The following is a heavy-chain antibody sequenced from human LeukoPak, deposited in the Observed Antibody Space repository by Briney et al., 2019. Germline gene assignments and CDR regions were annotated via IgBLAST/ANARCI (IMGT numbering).Heavy chain of an antibody. D-gene: IGHD4-17*01. CDR3: AKRYGDYEAPYYFDY. Sequence: GGSLRLSCAASGFTFSSYAMSWVCQAPGKGLEWVSAISGSGGSTYYADSVKGRFTISRDNSKNTLYLQMNSLRAEDTAVYYCAKRYGDYEAPYYFDYWGQGTLVTVSS. J-gene: IGHJ4*02. V-gene: IGHV3-23*01. CDR2: ISGSGGST. CDR1: GFTFSSYA.